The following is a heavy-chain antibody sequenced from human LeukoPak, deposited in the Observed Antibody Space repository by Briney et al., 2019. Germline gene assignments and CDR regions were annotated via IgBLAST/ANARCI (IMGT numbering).Heavy chain of an antibody. CDR2: IYYSGST. V-gene: IGHV4-59*01. J-gene: IGHJ4*02. Sequence: SETLSLTCTVSGGSISSYYWSWIRQPPGKGLEWIGYIYYSGSTNYNPSLKSRVTISVDTSKNQFSLKLSSVTAADTAVYYCARDRSDGDYEFDYWGQGTLVTVSS. D-gene: IGHD4-17*01. CDR1: GGSISSYY. CDR3: ARDRSDGDYEFDY.